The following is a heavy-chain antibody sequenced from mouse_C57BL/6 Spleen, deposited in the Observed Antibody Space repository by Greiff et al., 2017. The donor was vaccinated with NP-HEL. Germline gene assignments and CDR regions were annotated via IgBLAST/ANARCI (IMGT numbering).Heavy chain of an antibody. D-gene: IGHD3-3*01. J-gene: IGHJ4*01. V-gene: IGHV1-55*01. CDR3: AKEDARYSYYAKDD. CDR2: IYPGSGST. Sequence: QVQLKESGAELVKPGASVKMSCKASGYTFTSYWMTWVKQRPGQGLEWIGDIYPGSGSTNYNEKFKGKATLTVDTSSSTAYMQLNRLTSGDTSVYYAAKEDARYSYYAKDDWGQGTTVTVSS. CDR1: GYTFTSYW.